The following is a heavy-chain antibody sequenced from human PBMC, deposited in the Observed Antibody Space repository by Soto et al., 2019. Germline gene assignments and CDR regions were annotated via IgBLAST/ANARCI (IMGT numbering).Heavy chain of an antibody. Sequence: QVQLVQSGAEVKKPGSSVKVSCKASGGTFSSYAISGVRQSPGQGLEGMGGIIHIFGTANYAQKFQGSVTIPADESTSTAYMELSSLRSEDTAVYYCARVGHDYGDQENWYFDLWGRGTLVTVSS. J-gene: IGHJ2*01. V-gene: IGHV1-69*12. CDR3: ARVGHDYGDQENWYFDL. CDR2: IIHIFGTA. CDR1: GGTFSSYA. D-gene: IGHD4-17*01.